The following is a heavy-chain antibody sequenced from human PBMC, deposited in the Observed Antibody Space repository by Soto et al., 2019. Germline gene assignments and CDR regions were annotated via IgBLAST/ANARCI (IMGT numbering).Heavy chain of an antibody. CDR3: AKDFKVSGSHYGTLNYYYGMDV. J-gene: IGHJ6*02. Sequence: GGALRLTCNASGVTFRKYGMQWVRQAPGKGLEWVAVISYDGYLKYYVDSVKGRFTVARDNSKNTLFLEMNSLRVEDTAVYFCAKDFKVSGSHYGTLNYYYGMDVWGQGTTVTVSS. CDR2: ISYDGYLK. D-gene: IGHD3-10*01. V-gene: IGHV3-30*18. CDR1: GVTFRKYG.